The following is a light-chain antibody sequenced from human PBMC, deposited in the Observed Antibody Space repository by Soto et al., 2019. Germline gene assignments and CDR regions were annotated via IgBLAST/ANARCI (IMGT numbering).Light chain of an antibody. J-gene: IGKJ3*01. V-gene: IGKV3-20*01. Sequence: EIVLTQSPGTLSLSPGERATLSCRASQSVSSSYLAWYQQKPGQAPRLLIYGASSRATGIPDRFSGSGSGTDFTLTISRLEPEDFTVYYCQQYGSSLFTFGPGIKVEIK. CDR1: QSVSSSY. CDR2: GAS. CDR3: QQYGSSLFT.